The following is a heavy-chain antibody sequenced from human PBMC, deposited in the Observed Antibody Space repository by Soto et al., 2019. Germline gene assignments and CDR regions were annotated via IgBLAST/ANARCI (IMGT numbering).Heavy chain of an antibody. Sequence: QVQLVESGGGVVQPGRSLRLSCAASGFTFSSYGMHWVRQAPGKGLECVAVISYDGSNKYYADSVKGRFTISRDNSKNTLYLQMNSLRAEDTAVYYCAKGVRGGAVAAHFDYWGQGTLVTVSS. V-gene: IGHV3-30*18. CDR1: GFTFSSYG. CDR2: ISYDGSNK. D-gene: IGHD6-19*01. CDR3: AKGVRGGAVAAHFDY. J-gene: IGHJ4*02.